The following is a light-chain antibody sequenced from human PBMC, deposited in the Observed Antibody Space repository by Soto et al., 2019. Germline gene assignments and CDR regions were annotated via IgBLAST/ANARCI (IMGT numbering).Light chain of an antibody. CDR3: QSYDSSLSGSL. CDR2: DNS. J-gene: IGLJ2*01. V-gene: IGLV1-40*01. CDR1: SSNIGAGYD. Sequence: QLVLTQPPSVSGAPGQRVTISCTGSSSNIGAGYDVYWYQQLPGTAPKLLIYDNSKRPSGVPDRFSGSKSGTSASLAITGLHAEDEADYYCQSYDSSLSGSLFGGGTKLTVL.